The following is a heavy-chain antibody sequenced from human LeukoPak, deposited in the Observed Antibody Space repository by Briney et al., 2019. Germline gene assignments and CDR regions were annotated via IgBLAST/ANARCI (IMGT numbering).Heavy chain of an antibody. CDR1: GGTFSSYA. V-gene: IGHV1-69*01. CDR2: IIPIFGTA. Sequence: SVKVSCKASGGTFSSYAISWVRQAPGQGLEWMGGIIPIFGTANYAQKFQGRVTITADESTSTAYMELSSLRSEDTAVYYCTTFRPPNYDYVWGSYRNGDAFDIWGQGTMVTVSS. CDR3: TTFRPPNYDYVWGSYRNGDAFDI. D-gene: IGHD3-16*02. J-gene: IGHJ3*02.